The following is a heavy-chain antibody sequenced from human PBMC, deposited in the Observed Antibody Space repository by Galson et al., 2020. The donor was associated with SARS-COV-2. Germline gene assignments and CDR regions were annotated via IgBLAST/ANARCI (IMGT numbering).Heavy chain of an antibody. CDR1: GFTFSRYD. V-gene: IGHV3-13*01. CDR3: ARGPWYYGMDV. J-gene: IGHJ6*02. Sequence: GESLKIYCAASGFTFSRYDMHWVRQGTDKRLEWVSAIGPSGDTYYPGSVKGRFTISRDNAENSLYLQMNSLRAGDTAVYYCARGPWYYGMDVWGQGTTVIVSS. CDR2: IGPSGDT.